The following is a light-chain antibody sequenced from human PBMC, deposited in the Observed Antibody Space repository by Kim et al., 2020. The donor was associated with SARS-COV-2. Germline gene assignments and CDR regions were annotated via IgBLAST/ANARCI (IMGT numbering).Light chain of an antibody. J-gene: IGLJ2*01. Sequence: SYELTQPPSVSVSPGQTASITCSGDKLGDKYTNWYNQRPGQSPLLVIYQSKKRPSGIPERFSGSNSGDTATLTISGTQALDEGDYYCQAWDSSTAVFGGGTQLTVL. CDR1: KLGDKY. CDR3: QAWDSSTAV. V-gene: IGLV3-1*01. CDR2: QSK.